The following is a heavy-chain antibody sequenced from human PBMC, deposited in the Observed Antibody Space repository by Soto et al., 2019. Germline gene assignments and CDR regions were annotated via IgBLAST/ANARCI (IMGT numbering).Heavy chain of an antibody. D-gene: IGHD5-12*01. Sequence: SETLSLTWTVSGGSISSYYWSWIRPPPGKGLEWIGYIYYSGSTNYNPSLNSRVTISVDTSKNQFSLTVTSVTAADTAVYYCESRIVPTEIFAYWGQGPLVPVSS. V-gene: IGHV4-59*08. CDR3: ESRIVPTEIFAY. CDR2: IYYSGST. J-gene: IGHJ4*02. CDR1: GGSISSYY.